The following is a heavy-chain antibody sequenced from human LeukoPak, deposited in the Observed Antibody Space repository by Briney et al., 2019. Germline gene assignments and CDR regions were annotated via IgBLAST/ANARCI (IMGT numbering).Heavy chain of an antibody. CDR2: ISSGGTTI. CDR3: ARGLRGYFSDNSGYYLDAFDI. J-gene: IGHJ3*02. Sequence: GGSLRLSCAASRFTFSGYAMNWVRQAPGKGLEWVPYISSGGTTIYYADSVRGRFTISRDNAKNSLYLQMNSLRSEDTAVYYCARGLRGYFSDNSGYYLDAFDIWGQGTMVTVSS. CDR1: RFTFSGYA. D-gene: IGHD3-22*01. V-gene: IGHV3-48*01.